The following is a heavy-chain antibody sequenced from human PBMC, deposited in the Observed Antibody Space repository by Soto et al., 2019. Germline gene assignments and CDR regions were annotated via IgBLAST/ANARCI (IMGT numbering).Heavy chain of an antibody. V-gene: IGHV1-69*08. CDR1: GGTFSSYT. J-gene: IGHJ4*02. CDR2: IIPILGIA. CDR3: ARDTGRRLEGFDY. Sequence: QVQLVQSGAEVKKPGSSVKVSCKASGGTFSSYTISWVRQAPGQGLEWMGRIIPILGIANYAQKFQGRVTITADKSTSTAYMELSSLRSDDTAVYYCARDTGRRLEGFDYWGQGTLVTVSS. D-gene: IGHD3-3*01.